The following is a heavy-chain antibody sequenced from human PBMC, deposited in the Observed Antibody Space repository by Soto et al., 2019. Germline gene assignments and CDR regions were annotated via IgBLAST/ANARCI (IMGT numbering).Heavy chain of an antibody. Sequence: PSETLSLTCTVSGGSISSSSYYWGWIRQPPGKGLEWIGTIYYSGSTYYNPSLKSRVTISVDTSKNQFSLKLSSVTAADTAVYYCARHPSIVGVTTIGYYYVMDVWGQGTTVTVSS. CDR3: ARHPSIVGVTTIGYYYVMDV. D-gene: IGHD1-26*01. V-gene: IGHV4-39*01. CDR1: GGSISSSSYY. J-gene: IGHJ6*02. CDR2: IYYSGST.